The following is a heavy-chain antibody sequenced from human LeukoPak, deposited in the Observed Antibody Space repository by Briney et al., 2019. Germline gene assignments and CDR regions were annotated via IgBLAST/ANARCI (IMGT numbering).Heavy chain of an antibody. V-gene: IGHV3-30*18. CDR2: VSYDGSNK. Sequence: GGSLRLSCAASGFTFSSYGMHWVRQAPGKGLEWVAAVSYDGSNKLYADSVKGRFTISRDNSENTLYLQMNSLRAEDTAVYYCAKRTTLDSSGWYAVDSWGQGTMVTVSS. D-gene: IGHD6-19*01. CDR1: GFTFSSYG. CDR3: AKRTTLDSSGWYAVDS. J-gene: IGHJ3*02.